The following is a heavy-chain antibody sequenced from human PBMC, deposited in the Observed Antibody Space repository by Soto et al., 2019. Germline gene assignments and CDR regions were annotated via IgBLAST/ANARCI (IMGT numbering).Heavy chain of an antibody. CDR1: EFTFSDYW. V-gene: IGHV3-74*01. CDR2: INTDGTTT. Sequence: GGALRLSCTVSEFTFSDYWIHWVRQAPGNGRVWVSRINTDGTTTNYADSVNGRFTISRYTSENTLHLQMDSLRAEDTAVFYCAKADVLCDGGRCYGLPLDVWGKGNTVTVSS. D-gene: IGHD2-15*01. CDR3: AKADVLCDGGRCYGLPLDV. J-gene: IGHJ6*03.